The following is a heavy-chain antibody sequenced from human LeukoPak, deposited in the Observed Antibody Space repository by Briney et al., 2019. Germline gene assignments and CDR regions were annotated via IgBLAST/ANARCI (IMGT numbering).Heavy chain of an antibody. Sequence: PGGSLRLSCAASGLTFSSYAMSWVRQAPGKGLEWVSGISGSGVSTYYADSVKGRFTISRDNSRNTLYLQMNSLRAEDTAVYYCARDHRGVRDYFDYWGQGTLVTVSS. D-gene: IGHD3-10*01. CDR3: ARDHRGVRDYFDY. V-gene: IGHV3-23*01. CDR1: GLTFSSYA. CDR2: ISGSGVST. J-gene: IGHJ4*02.